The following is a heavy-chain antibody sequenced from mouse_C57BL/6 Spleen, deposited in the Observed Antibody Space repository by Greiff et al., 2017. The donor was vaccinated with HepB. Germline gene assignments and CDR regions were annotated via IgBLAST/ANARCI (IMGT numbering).Heavy chain of an antibody. Sequence: QVQLKQSGPELVKPGASVKISCKASGYAFSSSWMNWVKQRPGKGLEWIGRIYPGDGDTNYNGKFKGKATLTADKSSSTAYMQLSSLTSEDSAVYFCARRGDGYPDYWGQGTTLTVSS. D-gene: IGHD2-3*01. CDR1: GYAFSSSW. J-gene: IGHJ2*01. CDR2: IYPGDGDT. CDR3: ARRGDGYPDY. V-gene: IGHV1-82*01.